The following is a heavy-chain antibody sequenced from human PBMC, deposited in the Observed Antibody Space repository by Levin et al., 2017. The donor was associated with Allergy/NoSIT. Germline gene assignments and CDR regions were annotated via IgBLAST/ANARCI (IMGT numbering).Heavy chain of an antibody. CDR3: ARGGTYYDVLTGYPPFLY. CDR2: IAYDGSNK. CDR1: GFTFNSFT. Sequence: GGSLRLSCAASGFTFNSFTMHWVRQAPGKGLEWVAVIAYDGSNKYYADSVKGRLTISRDNSKNTLLLQLNSLRVDDTAVYYCARGGTYYDVLTGYPPFLYWGQGTLVTVSS. D-gene: IGHD3-9*01. V-gene: IGHV3-30*04. J-gene: IGHJ4*02.